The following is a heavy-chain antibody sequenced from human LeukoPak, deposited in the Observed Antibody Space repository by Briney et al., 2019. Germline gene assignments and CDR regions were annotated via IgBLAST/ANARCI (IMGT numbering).Heavy chain of an antibody. D-gene: IGHD3-10*01. CDR3: AKEALVWWFGGPFDY. Sequence: GGSLRLSCAASGFTVSSNYMSWVRQAPGKGLEWVSVIYSGGSTYYADSVKGRFTISRDNSKNTLYLQMNSLRAEDTAVYYCAKEALVWWFGGPFDYWGQGTLVTVSS. V-gene: IGHV3-53*01. CDR1: GFTVSSNY. CDR2: IYSGGST. J-gene: IGHJ4*02.